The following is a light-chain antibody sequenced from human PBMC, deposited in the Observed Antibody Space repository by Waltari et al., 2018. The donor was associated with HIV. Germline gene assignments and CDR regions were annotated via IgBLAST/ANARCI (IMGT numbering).Light chain of an antibody. V-gene: IGLV1-51*01. J-gene: IGLJ3*02. Sequence: QSVLTQPPSVSAAPGQTVPISCSGSRSNIGNNYVSWYQQVTGAAPKLVLYDNNERPSGIRDRFSGSKSGTSATLDITGLQPGDEADYYCGTWDSGKNVWVFGGGTKLTVL. CDR1: RSNIGNNY. CDR2: DNN. CDR3: GTWDSGKNVWV.